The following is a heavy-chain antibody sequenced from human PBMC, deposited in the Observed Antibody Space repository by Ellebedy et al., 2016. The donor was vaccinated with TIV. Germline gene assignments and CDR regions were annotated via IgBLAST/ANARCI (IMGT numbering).Heavy chain of an antibody. V-gene: IGHV1-2*02. Sequence: ASVKVSCKASGYTFTGYYMHWVRQAPGQGPEWMGWINVNSGGTNYAQRFQGRVAMTRDTSINTAYMELSRLRSDDTAVYYCARAPGYCSSTSCPTNYYYGMDVWGQGTTVTVSS. J-gene: IGHJ6*02. CDR3: ARAPGYCSSTSCPTNYYYGMDV. CDR1: GYTFTGYY. D-gene: IGHD2-2*01. CDR2: INVNSGGT.